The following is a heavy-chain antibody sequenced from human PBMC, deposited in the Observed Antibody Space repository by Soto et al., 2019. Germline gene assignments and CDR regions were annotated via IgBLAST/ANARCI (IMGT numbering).Heavy chain of an antibody. D-gene: IGHD3-10*02. CDR1: AGFFTYSDNY. CDR2: INRSGST. Sequence: PSQTLSLRCTGYAGFFTYSDNYLTWVRQPPGKGLEWIGEINRSGSTNYNPSLRSRVTISLDTSKTQFSLQLSSVTAADTAVYYCARTTIFSACGYY. V-gene: IGHV4-34*01. CDR3: ARTTIFSACGYY. J-gene: IGHJ6*01.